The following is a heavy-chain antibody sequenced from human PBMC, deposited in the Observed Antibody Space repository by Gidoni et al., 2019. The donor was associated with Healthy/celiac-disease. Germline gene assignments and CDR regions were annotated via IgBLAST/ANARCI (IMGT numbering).Heavy chain of an antibody. D-gene: IGHD3-10*01. CDR1: GGSISSSNW. CDR2: IYHSGST. J-gene: IGHJ5*02. CDR3: ASGRENYYGSGSYYNDP. V-gene: IGHV4-4*02. Sequence: QVQLQDSAPGLANPSGTLSLPCAVPGGSISSSNWLSWVRQPPGKGLEWIGEIYHSGSTNYNPSLKSRVTISGDKSKNQFSLKLSFGTAADTAVYYCASGRENYYGSGSYYNDPWGQGTLVTVSS.